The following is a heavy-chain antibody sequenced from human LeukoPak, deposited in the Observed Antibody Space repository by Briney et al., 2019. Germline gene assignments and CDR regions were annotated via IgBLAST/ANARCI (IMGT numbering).Heavy chain of an antibody. V-gene: IGHV4-61*08. D-gene: IGHD3-10*01. Sequence: PSETLSLTCTVSGGSISSGGYYCSWIRQPPGKGLEWIGYIYYSGSTNYNPSLKSRVTISVDTSKNQFSLKLSSVTAADTAVYYCARSGGDGSGSYYSLAIDYWGQGTLVTVSS. J-gene: IGHJ4*02. CDR2: IYYSGST. CDR3: ARSGGDGSGSYYSLAIDY. CDR1: GGSISSGGYY.